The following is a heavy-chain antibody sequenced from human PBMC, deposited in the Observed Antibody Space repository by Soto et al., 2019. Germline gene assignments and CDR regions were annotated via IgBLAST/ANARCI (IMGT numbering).Heavy chain of an antibody. J-gene: IGHJ4*02. Sequence: GGSLRLSCAASGFTFSSYSMNWVRQAPGKGLEWVSSISSSSSYIYYADSVKGRFTISRDNAKNSLYLQMNSLRAEDTAVYYCARVGAMITFGGVIGHFDYWGQGTLVTVSS. D-gene: IGHD3-16*02. CDR1: GFTFSSYS. V-gene: IGHV3-21*01. CDR3: ARVGAMITFGGVIGHFDY. CDR2: ISSSSSYI.